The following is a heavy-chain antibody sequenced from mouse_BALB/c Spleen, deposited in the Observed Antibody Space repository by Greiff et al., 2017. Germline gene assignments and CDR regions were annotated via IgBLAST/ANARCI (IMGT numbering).Heavy chain of an antibody. V-gene: IGHV3-8*02. CDR3: ARYGQLGRGYFDY. D-gene: IGHD4-1*02. CDR1: GDSITSGY. Sequence: EVQVVESGPSLVKPSQTLSLTCSVTGDSITSGYWNWIRKFPGNKLEYMGYISYSGSTYYNPSLKSRISITRDTSKNQYYLQLNSVTTEDTATYYCARYGQLGRGYFDYWGQGTTLTVSS. CDR2: ISYSGST. J-gene: IGHJ2*01.